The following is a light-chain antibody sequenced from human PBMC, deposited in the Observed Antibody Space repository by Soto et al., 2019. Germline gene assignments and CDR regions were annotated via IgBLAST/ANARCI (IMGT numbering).Light chain of an antibody. CDR2: DAS. V-gene: IGKV1-5*01. CDR1: QSISSW. J-gene: IGKJ1*01. CDR3: QQYHSYSPWT. Sequence: DIQMTQSPSTLSASVGDRVTITCRASQSISSWLAWYQQKPGKAPKLLIFDASSLVSGVPSRFSGSGSGTEFTLTISSLQPDDFATYYCQQYHSYSPWTFGQGTKVEIK.